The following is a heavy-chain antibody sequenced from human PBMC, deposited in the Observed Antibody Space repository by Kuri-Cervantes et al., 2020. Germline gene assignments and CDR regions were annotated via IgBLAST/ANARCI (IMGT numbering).Heavy chain of an antibody. J-gene: IGHJ4*02. V-gene: IGHV4-39*01. CDR1: GGPISSSSYY. D-gene: IGHD2-15*01. Sequence: SETLSLTCTVSGGPISSSSYYWGWIRQPPGKGLEWIGSIYYSGSTYYNPSLKSRVTISVDTSKNQFSLNLTSVTAADTAVYHCARHRWFRALDYWGQGALVTVSS. CDR2: IYYSGST. CDR3: ARHRWFRALDY.